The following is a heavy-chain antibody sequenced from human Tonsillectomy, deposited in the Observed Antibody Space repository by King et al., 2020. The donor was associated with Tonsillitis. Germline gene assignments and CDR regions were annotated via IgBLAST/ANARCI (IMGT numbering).Heavy chain of an antibody. Sequence: QLVQSGAEVKKPGASVKVSCKTSGYTFTDYFIHWVRQAPGQGLEWMGWINPNSGGTNYAPKFQGSVTMTSDTSTTTAYVELRGLTSDDPAVYYCARGVVALRGAFDFWGQGTLVTVSS. D-gene: IGHD3-3*01. J-gene: IGHJ4*02. CDR3: ARGVVALRGAFDF. V-gene: IGHV1-2*02. CDR1: GYTFTDYF. CDR2: INPNSGGT.